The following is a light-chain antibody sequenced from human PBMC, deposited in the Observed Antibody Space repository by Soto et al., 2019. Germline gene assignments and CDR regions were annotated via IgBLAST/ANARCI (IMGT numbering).Light chain of an antibody. V-gene: IGKV1-39*01. J-gene: IGKJ2*01. Sequence: DIQMTQSPSSLSASVGDRVTITCRASQTIINYLSWYQQKPEKAPQLLIYAASSLQSGVPSRFRGSGSGTDFTLTIISLQPEDFATYFCQQTYSTPLYTFGQGTKVEIK. CDR1: QTIINY. CDR2: AAS. CDR3: QQTYSTPLYT.